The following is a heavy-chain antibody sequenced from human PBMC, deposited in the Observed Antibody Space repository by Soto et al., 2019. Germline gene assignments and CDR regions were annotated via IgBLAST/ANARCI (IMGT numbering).Heavy chain of an antibody. CDR3: ASLFYGSGSYYLDY. V-gene: IGHV4-31*03. Sequence: PSETLSLTCTVSGGSISSGGYYWSWIRQHPGKGLEWIGYIYYSGSTYYNPSLKSRVTISVDTSKNQFSLKLSSVTAADTAVYYCASLFYGSGSYYLDYWGQGTLVTVSS. J-gene: IGHJ4*02. CDR1: GGSISSGGYY. CDR2: IYYSGST. D-gene: IGHD3-10*01.